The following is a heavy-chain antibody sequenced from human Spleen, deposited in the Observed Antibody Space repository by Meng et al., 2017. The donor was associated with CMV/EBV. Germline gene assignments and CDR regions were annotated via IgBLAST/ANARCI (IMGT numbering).Heavy chain of an antibody. CDR3: ARGPPPPSVVVPAAVTGLRSFDI. J-gene: IGHJ3*02. D-gene: IGHD2-2*01. CDR2: INPSGDST. Sequence: ASVKVSCKASGYTFTSYYMHWLRQAPGQGLELMGIINPSGDSTTYPQKFQGRVTMTRDTSTRTVYMYLNSLRSEDTAVYYCARGPPPPSVVVPAAVTGLRSFDIWGQGTVVTVSS. CDR1: GYTFTSYY. V-gene: IGHV1-46*01.